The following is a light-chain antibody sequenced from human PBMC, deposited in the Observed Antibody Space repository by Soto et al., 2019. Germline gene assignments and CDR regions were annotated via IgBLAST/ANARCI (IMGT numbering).Light chain of an antibody. J-gene: IGLJ1*01. V-gene: IGLV2-14*01. Sequence: QSALTQPASVSGSPGQSITISCTGTSSDVGGYNYVSWYQQHPGKAPXLMIYDVSNRPSGVSXRFXGSKSGNTAXLTISGLQAEDEADYYCSSYTSSSTLVFGTGTKLTVL. CDR2: DVS. CDR3: SSYTSSSTLV. CDR1: SSDVGGYNY.